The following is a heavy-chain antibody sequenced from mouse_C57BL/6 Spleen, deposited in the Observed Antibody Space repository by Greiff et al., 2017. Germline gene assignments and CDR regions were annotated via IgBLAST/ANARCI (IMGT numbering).Heavy chain of an antibody. CDR3: ARGGYGSSYGFAY. J-gene: IGHJ3*01. Sequence: QVHVKQSGAELVRPGTSVKMSCKASGYTFTNYWIGWAKQRPGHGLEWIGDIYPGGGYTNYNEKFKGKATLTADKSSSTAYMQFSSLTSEDSAIYYCARGGYGSSYGFAYWGQGTLVTVSA. CDR1: GYTFTNYW. CDR2: IYPGGGYT. D-gene: IGHD1-1*01. V-gene: IGHV1-63*01.